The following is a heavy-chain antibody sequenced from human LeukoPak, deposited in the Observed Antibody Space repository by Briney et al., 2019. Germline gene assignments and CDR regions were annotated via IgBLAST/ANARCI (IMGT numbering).Heavy chain of an antibody. V-gene: IGHV3-15*01. CDR1: GFTFGDYA. CDR2: IKSKTDGGTT. CDR3: TTDPGYYDYVWGSYSPDY. D-gene: IGHD3-16*01. Sequence: GGSLRLSCTASGFTFGDYAMSWVRQAPGKGLEWVGRIKSKTDGGTTDYAAPVKGRFTISRDDSKNTLYLQMNSLKTEDTAAYYCTTDPGYYDYVWGSYSPDYWGQGTLVTVSS. J-gene: IGHJ4*02.